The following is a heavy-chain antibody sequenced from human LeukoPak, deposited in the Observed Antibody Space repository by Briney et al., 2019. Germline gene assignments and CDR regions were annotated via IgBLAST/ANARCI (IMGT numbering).Heavy chain of an antibody. D-gene: IGHD2-2*01. CDR1: GFTFSDYY. Sequence: GGSLRLSCAASGFTFSDYYMSWIRQAPGKGLEWVSYISSSGSTIYYADSVKGRFTISRDNDRNSLYLQMNSLRAEDTAVYYCARDLSGYCSSTSCRYYYYYYMDVWGKGTTVTISS. V-gene: IGHV3-11*04. J-gene: IGHJ6*03. CDR3: ARDLSGYCSSTSCRYYYYYYMDV. CDR2: ISSSGSTI.